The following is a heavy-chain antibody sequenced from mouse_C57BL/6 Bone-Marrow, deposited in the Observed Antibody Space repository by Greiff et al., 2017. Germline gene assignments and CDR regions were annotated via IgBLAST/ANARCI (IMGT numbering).Heavy chain of an antibody. D-gene: IGHD3-2*02. CDR3: ARSEADQAHFDY. J-gene: IGHJ2*01. CDR2: IYPRSGNT. Sequence: VKLQESGAELARPGASVKLSCKASGYTFTSYGISWVKQRPGQGLEWIGEIYPRSGNTYYNEKFKGKATLTADKSSSTAYMQLRSLTSEDSAVYFCARSEADQAHFDYWGQGTTLTVSS. CDR1: GYTFTSYG. V-gene: IGHV1-81*01.